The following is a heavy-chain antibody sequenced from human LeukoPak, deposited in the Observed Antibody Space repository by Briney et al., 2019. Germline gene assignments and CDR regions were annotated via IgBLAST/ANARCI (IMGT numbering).Heavy chain of an antibody. CDR2: INHSGST. CDR1: GGSFSGYY. V-gene: IGHV4-34*01. D-gene: IGHD2-2*01. Sequence: SETLSLTCAVYGGSFSGYYWSWLRQPPGKGLEWIGEINHSGSTNYNPSLKSRVTISVDTSKNQFSLKLSSVTAADTAVHYCASNYCSSTSCYHNWFDPWGQGTLVTVS. CDR3: ASNYCSSTSCYHNWFDP. J-gene: IGHJ5*02.